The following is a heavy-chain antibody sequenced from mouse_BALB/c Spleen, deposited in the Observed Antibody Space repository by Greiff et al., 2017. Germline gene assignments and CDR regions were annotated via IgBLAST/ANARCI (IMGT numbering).Heavy chain of an antibody. J-gene: IGHJ3*01. Sequence: EVQVVESGGGLVKLGGSLKLSCAASGFTFSSYYMSWVRQTPEKRLELVAAINSNGGSTHYPDTVKGRFTISRDNAKNTLYLQMSSLKSEDTALYYCARHDGYGFAYWGQGTLVTVSA. CDR3: ARHDGYGFAY. CDR1: GFTFSSYY. D-gene: IGHD1-2*01. CDR2: INSNGGST. V-gene: IGHV5-6-2*01.